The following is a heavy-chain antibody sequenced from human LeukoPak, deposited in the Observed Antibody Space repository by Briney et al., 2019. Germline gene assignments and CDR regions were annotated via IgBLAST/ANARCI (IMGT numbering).Heavy chain of an antibody. J-gene: IGHJ5*02. CDR2: ISSSSSTI. D-gene: IGHD6-13*01. CDR3: ASCQYSSRWYKKHAAYWFDP. Sequence: GGSLRLSCAASGFTFSSYSMNWVRQAPGKGLEWVSYISSSSSTIYYADSVKGRFTISRDNAKNSLYLQMNSLRAEDTAVYYCASCQYSSRWYKKHAAYWFDPWGQGTLVTVSS. CDR1: GFTFSSYS. V-gene: IGHV3-48*01.